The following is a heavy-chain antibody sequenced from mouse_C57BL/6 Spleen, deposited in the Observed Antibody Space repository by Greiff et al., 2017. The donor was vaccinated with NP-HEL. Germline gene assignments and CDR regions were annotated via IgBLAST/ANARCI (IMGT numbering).Heavy chain of an antibody. Sequence: QVQLQQPGAELVRPGSSVKLSCKASGCTFTSYWMHWVKQRPIQGLEWIGNIDPSDSETHYNQKFKDKATLTVDKSSSTAYMQLSSLTSEDSAVYYCARSNWDVGGFAYWGQATLVTVSA. CDR2: IDPSDSET. CDR3: ARSNWDVGGFAY. J-gene: IGHJ3*01. V-gene: IGHV1-52*01. D-gene: IGHD4-1*01. CDR1: GCTFTSYW.